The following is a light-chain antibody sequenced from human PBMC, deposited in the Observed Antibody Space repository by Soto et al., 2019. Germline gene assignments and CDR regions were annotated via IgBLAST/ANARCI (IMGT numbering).Light chain of an antibody. CDR3: QQYGTSLFT. Sequence: ETVLTQSPGTLSLSPGERAALSCRASQSVSGNSVAWYQRKTGQAPRLLIYAVSSRAPGIPDRFTGSGSGTDFTLTISRVEPEDFAVYYCQQYGTSLFTFGQGTRLE. CDR2: AVS. J-gene: IGKJ5*01. V-gene: IGKV3-20*01. CDR1: QSVSGNS.